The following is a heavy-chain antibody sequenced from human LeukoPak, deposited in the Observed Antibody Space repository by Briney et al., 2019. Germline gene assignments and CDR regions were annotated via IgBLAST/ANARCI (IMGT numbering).Heavy chain of an antibody. D-gene: IGHD3-10*01. CDR1: GFTFSNYW. CDR3: ARDHRRYYYGSGSPDY. V-gene: IGHV3-33*08. Sequence: GGSLRVSCAASGFTFSNYWMSWVRQAPGKGLEWVEDIWYDGSNKYYADSVKGRFTISRDNSKNTLYLQMNSLRAEDTSVYYCARDHRRYYYGSGSPDYWGQGTLVTVSS. J-gene: IGHJ4*02. CDR2: IWYDGSNK.